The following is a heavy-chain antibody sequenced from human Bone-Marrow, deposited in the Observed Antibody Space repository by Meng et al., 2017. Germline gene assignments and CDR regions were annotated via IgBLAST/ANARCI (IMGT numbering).Heavy chain of an antibody. J-gene: IGHJ4*02. CDR1: VDSVSSNIAA. V-gene: IGHV6-1*01. CDR2: TYYRSKWYT. CDR3: ARGDYSSSPSF. Sequence: VQLQQSGPGLVQPSQPLSLTCAISVDSVSSNIAAWHWIRQSPSRGLEWLGRTYYRSKWYTDYAVSVKSRITINPDTSKNQFSLQLNSVTPEDTAVYYCARGDYSSSPSFWGQGTLVTVSS. D-gene: IGHD3-22*01.